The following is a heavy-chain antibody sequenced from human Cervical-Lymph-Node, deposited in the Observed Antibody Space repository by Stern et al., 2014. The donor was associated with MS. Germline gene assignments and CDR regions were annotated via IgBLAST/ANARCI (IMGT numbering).Heavy chain of an antibody. D-gene: IGHD3-16*01. CDR3: ARGWGDTRH. CDR1: GYTFSSFA. CDR2: ITVYNGNT. J-gene: IGHJ4*02. V-gene: IGHV1-18*01. Sequence: VQLVESGAEVKKPGASVNVSCKASGYTFSSFAITWVRQAPGQGLEWMGTITVYNGNTNYAQRGQDRFPIPTNPSTNTAYMEGRTLRSDHTAVYSGARGWGDTRHWGQGTLVTVSS.